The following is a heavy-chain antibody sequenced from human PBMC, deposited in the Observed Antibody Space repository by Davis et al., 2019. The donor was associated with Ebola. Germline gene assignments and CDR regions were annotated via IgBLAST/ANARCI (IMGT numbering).Heavy chain of an antibody. V-gene: IGHV3-30*18. Sequence: GESLKISCAASGFTFNKYEMNWVRQAPGKGLECVAVISYDGNQKYYADSVKGRFTISRENSKNSIFLQLNSLRAEDTAVYYCAKQLGSGFMYDGMDVWGQGTTVTVS. D-gene: IGHD3-3*01. J-gene: IGHJ6*02. CDR1: GFTFNKYE. CDR2: ISYDGNQK. CDR3: AKQLGSGFMYDGMDV.